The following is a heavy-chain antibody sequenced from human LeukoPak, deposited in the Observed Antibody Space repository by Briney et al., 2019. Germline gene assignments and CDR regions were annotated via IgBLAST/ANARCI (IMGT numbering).Heavy chain of an antibody. V-gene: IGHV3-23*01. CDR2: ISGSGGST. CDR1: GFTFSSYA. D-gene: IGHD2-15*01. J-gene: IGHJ6*03. CDR3: ASGLLQGSHYYMDV. Sequence: PGGSLRLSCAASGFTFSSYAMSWLRQAPGKELECGSAISGSGGSTYYADSVKGRCTIYRENSKNTLYLQMNSLRAEDTAVYYCASGLLQGSHYYMDVWGKGTTVTVSS.